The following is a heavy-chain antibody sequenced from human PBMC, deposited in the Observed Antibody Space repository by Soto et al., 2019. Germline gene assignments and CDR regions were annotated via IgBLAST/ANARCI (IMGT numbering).Heavy chain of an antibody. CDR2: ISGSGGSK. Sequence: EVPLLESGGGLVQPGGSLSLACAASGFTFSSYDMSWVLQAPGKGLEWVSAISGSGGSKYYADSVKGRFTITSNNSKNTLYLQMNSLRAYDTAVYYCAYSSTPFDYWGQGTLVTVSS. J-gene: IGHJ4*02. CDR1: GFTFSSYD. CDR3: AYSSTPFDY. V-gene: IGHV3-23*01. D-gene: IGHD6-13*01.